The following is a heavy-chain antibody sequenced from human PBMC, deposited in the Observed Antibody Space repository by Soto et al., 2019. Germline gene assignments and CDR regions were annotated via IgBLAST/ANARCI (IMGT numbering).Heavy chain of an antibody. CDR3: SLIRGWYNEGKEYFQH. CDR2: ISYDGSNK. V-gene: IGHV3-30*03. J-gene: IGHJ1*01. D-gene: IGHD6-19*01. Sequence: QVQLVESGGGVVQPGRSLRLSCAASGFTFSSYGMHWVRQAPGKGLEWVAVISYDGSNKYYADSVKGRFTISRDNSKNTLYLQMNSLGAEYTAVDYCSLIRGWYNEGKEYFQHWCQGTLVTVSS. CDR1: GFTFSSYG.